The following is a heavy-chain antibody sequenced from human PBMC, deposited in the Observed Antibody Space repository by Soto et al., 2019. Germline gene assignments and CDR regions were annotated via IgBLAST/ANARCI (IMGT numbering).Heavy chain of an antibody. CDR2: VNDSGST. CDR1: GGSFTGNY. V-gene: IGHV4-34*01. Sequence: QVQLQQWGAGLLKPSETLSLTCAVYGGSFTGNYRSWIRQPPGKGLEWIGEVNDSGSTNFNPSLKSPVTISVDTSKKQFTLKLTSVTAADTAVYYCATDSATSYFGMDVWGHGTTVTVSS. CDR3: ATDSATSYFGMDV. D-gene: IGHD1-26*01. J-gene: IGHJ6*02.